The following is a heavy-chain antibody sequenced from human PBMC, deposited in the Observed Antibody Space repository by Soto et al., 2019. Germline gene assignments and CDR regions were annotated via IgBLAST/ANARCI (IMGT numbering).Heavy chain of an antibody. J-gene: IGHJ3*02. D-gene: IGHD3-3*01. CDR1: GGTFSSYA. CDR3: ARKKFTIFGVVIRRGDAFDI. CDR2: IIPIFGTA. Sequence: ASVKVSCKASGGTFSSYAISWVRQAPGQGLEWMGGIIPIFGTANYAQKFQGRVTITADESTSTAYMELSSLRSEDTAVYYCARKKFTIFGVVIRRGDAFDIWGQETMVTVSS. V-gene: IGHV1-69*13.